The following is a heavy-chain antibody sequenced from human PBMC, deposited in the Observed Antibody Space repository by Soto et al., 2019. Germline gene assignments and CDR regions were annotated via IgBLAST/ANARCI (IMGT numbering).Heavy chain of an antibody. V-gene: IGHV4-39*01. J-gene: IGHJ4*02. D-gene: IGHD2-8*01. Sequence: SETLSLTCTVSGGSISSSSYYWGWIRQPPGKGLEWIGSIYYSGSTYYNPSLKSRVTISVDTSKNQFSLKLSSVTAADTAVYYCARLYAIGGDYFEYWGQGTLVTVSS. CDR3: ARLYAIGGDYFEY. CDR1: GGSISSSSYY. CDR2: IYYSGST.